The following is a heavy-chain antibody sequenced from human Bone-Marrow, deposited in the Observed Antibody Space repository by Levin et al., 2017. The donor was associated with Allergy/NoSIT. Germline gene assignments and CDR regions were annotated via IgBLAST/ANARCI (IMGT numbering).Heavy chain of an antibody. Sequence: GGSLRLSCAASGINISASAMHWVRQASGKGLEWVGHIRSKANSYATGYPASVKGRFTISRDDSKNTAYLQMSSLKTEDTAAYYCIRTARSEEWLLSQPFDLWGRGTVVTVSS. CDR2: IRSKANSYAT. D-gene: IGHD3-3*01. CDR1: GINISASA. J-gene: IGHJ2*01. CDR3: IRTARSEEWLLSQPFDL. V-gene: IGHV3-73*01.